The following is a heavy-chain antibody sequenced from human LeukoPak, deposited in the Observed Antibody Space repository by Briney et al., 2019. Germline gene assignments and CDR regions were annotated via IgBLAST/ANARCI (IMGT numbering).Heavy chain of an antibody. CDR3: AKLLGSGSYYIYEY. J-gene: IGHJ4*02. D-gene: IGHD3-10*01. CDR2: ISGSGGST. CDR1: GFTFSNYA. V-gene: IGHV3-23*01. Sequence: GGSLRLSCAASGFTFSNYAMSWVRQAPGKGLEWVSVISGSGGSTYYADSVKGRFTISRDNSKNTLYLQMNSLRAEDTAVYYCAKLLGSGSYYIYEYWGQGTLVSVSS.